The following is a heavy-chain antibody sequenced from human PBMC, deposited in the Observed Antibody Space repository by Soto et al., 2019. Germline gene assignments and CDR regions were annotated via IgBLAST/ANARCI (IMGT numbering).Heavy chain of an antibody. V-gene: IGHV1-69*08. CDR1: GGTFSSYT. Sequence: QVQLVQSGAEVKKPGSSVKVSCKASGGTFSSYTISWVRQAPGQGLEWMGRIIPILGIANYAQKFQGRITITADKSTSTAYMERSSLRSEDTAVYYCARDLEESNWNYLVNWFDPWGQGTLVTVSS. J-gene: IGHJ5*02. D-gene: IGHD1-7*01. CDR2: IIPILGIA. CDR3: ARDLEESNWNYLVNWFDP.